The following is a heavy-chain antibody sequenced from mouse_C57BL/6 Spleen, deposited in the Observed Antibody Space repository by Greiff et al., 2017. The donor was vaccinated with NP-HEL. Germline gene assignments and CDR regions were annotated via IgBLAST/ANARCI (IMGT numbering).Heavy chain of an antibody. V-gene: IGHV1-64*01. CDR2: IHPNSGST. J-gene: IGHJ4*01. Sequence: QVQLQQPGAELVKPGASVKLSCKASGYTFTSYWMHWVKQRPGQGLEWIGMIHPNSGSTNYNEKFKSKATLTVDKSSSTAYMQLSSLTSEDSAVYYCARQELRPYAMDYWGQGTSVTVSS. D-gene: IGHD1-2*01. CDR1: GYTFTSYW. CDR3: ARQELRPYAMDY.